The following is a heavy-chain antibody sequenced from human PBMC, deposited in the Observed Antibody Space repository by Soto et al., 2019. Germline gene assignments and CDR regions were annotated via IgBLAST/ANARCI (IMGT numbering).Heavy chain of an antibody. CDR2: MNPSGGST. CDR1: GYTFTSYF. D-gene: IGHD3-22*01. V-gene: IGHV1-46*01. Sequence: QVQLVQSGAEVKKPGASVKVSCKASGYTFTSYFMHWVRQAPGQGLEWMGIMNPSGGSTGNAQKLQGRVTMTRDTSTSTVYMELSSLKSEDTAVYYCARGLGYYGSSGYHFYFDYWGQGTLVTVSS. J-gene: IGHJ4*02. CDR3: ARGLGYYGSSGYHFYFDY.